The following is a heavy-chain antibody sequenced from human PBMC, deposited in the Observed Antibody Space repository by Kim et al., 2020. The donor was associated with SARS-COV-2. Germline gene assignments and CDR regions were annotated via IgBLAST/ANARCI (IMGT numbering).Heavy chain of an antibody. J-gene: IGHJ4*02. D-gene: IGHD2-15*01. CDR3: ARDRGDPLLPKGGY. V-gene: IGHV3-48*02. Sequence: YADSVRGRFTISRNTAKTSLYLQMHSLRDEDTGVYYCARDRGDPLLPKGGYWGQGTLVTVSS.